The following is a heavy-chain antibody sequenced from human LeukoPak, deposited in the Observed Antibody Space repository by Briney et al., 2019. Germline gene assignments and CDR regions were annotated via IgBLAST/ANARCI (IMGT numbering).Heavy chain of an antibody. J-gene: IGHJ4*02. CDR2: MNPSGGST. CDR3: ARDPRDGYDGFDY. Sequence: ASVKVSCKASGYTFTSYQMHWVRQAPGQGLEWMGIMNPSGGSTSYAQKFQGRVTMTRDMSTSTVYMELSSLRSEDTAVYYCARDPRDGYDGFDYWGQGTLVTVSS. D-gene: IGHD5-24*01. V-gene: IGHV1-46*01. CDR1: GYTFTSYQ.